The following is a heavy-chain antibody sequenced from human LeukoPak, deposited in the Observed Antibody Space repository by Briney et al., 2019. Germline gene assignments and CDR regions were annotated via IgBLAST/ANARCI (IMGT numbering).Heavy chain of an antibody. CDR1: GFTFQNTW. Sequence: GGSLRLSCAASGFTFQNTWMTWVRQAPGKGLEWVGRVKSKTDGGTTDYAVPVTGRFAISRDDSKNTVYLEMNSLKTEDTAVYYCATVGENRSGYYYWGQGTLVTVSS. CDR2: VKSKTDGGTT. J-gene: IGHJ4*02. V-gene: IGHV3-15*07. CDR3: ATVGENRSGYYY. D-gene: IGHD6-19*01.